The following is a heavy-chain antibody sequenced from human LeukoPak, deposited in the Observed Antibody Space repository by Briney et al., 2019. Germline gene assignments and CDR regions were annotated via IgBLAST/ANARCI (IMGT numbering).Heavy chain of an antibody. Sequence: LGGSLILSCAASGFSLSSHSMNWVRQAPGQGLECVSAITAGGDTTYYADSVKGRFTISRDNSRNTLYLQLNALRAEDTAVYYCAKAYGSNGYYQLPIDFWGQGTLVTVSS. CDR2: ITAGGDTT. D-gene: IGHD3-22*01. CDR1: GFSLSSHS. J-gene: IGHJ4*02. V-gene: IGHV3-23*01. CDR3: AKAYGSNGYYQLPIDF.